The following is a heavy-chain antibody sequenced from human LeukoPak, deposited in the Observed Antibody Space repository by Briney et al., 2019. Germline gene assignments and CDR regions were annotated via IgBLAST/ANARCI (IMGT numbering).Heavy chain of an antibody. Sequence: PGGSLRLSCATSGFTFSGYGMHWVRQAPGKGLEWVTVMWSDGRNKYYADSVKGRFTISRDNSKNTLYLQMNSLRAEDTAVYYCVRGYYAGRGHHFEYWGQGTLVTVSS. D-gene: IGHD3-22*01. J-gene: IGHJ4*02. CDR1: GFTFSGYG. V-gene: IGHV3-33*01. CDR2: MWSDGRNK. CDR3: VRGYYAGRGHHFEY.